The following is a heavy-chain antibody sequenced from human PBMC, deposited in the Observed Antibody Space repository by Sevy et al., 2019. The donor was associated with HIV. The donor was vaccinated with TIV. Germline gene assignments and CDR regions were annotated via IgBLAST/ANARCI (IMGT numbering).Heavy chain of an antibody. D-gene: IGHD3-22*01. V-gene: IGHV5-51*01. Sequence: GESLKISCKGSGYNFSGYWVGWVRQMPGKGQEWMGIIYPTDSHIIYSPSPQGQVTISVDKSITTAYLQWRSLKTSDTAMYYCARSSFYYDNSGFYPFDFWGQGTLVTVSS. J-gene: IGHJ4*02. CDR1: GYNFSGYW. CDR2: IYPTDSHI. CDR3: ARSSFYYDNSGFYPFDF.